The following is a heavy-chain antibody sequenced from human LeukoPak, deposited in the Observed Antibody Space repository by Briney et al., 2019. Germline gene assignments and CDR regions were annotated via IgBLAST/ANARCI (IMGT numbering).Heavy chain of an antibody. CDR3: ARERPDFWSGRGWYMDV. CDR1: GGTFSSYA. Sequence: ASVKVSCKASGGTFSSYAISWVRQAPGQGLEWMEGIIPIFGTANYAQKFQGRVTITADESTSTAYMELSSLRSEDTAVYYCARERPDFWSGRGWYMDVWGKGTTVTVSS. D-gene: IGHD3-3*01. V-gene: IGHV1-69*13. J-gene: IGHJ6*03. CDR2: IIPIFGTA.